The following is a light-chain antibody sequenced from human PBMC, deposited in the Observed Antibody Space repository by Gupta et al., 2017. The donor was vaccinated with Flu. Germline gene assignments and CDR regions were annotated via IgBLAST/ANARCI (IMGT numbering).Light chain of an antibody. CDR1: SSNIGNNA. J-gene: IGLJ3*02. V-gene: IGLV1-36*01. Sequence: RVTISCSGSSSNIGNNAVNWYQQLPGKAPKLLIYYDDLLPSGVSDRFSGSKSGTSASLAISGLQSEDEADYYCAAWDDRLNVWVFGGGTKLTVL. CDR3: AAWDDRLNVWV. CDR2: YDD.